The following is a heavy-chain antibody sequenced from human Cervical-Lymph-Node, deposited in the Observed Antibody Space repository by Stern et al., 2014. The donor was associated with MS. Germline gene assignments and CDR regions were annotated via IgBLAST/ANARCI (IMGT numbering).Heavy chain of an antibody. CDR3: GRDTCRGGGCYFRY. D-gene: IGHD2-15*01. V-gene: IGHV3-30-3*01. J-gene: IGHJ4*02. CDR2: VSNEGSKQ. Sequence: VQLEESGGGVVQPGRSLRLSCAASGFIFSNYAMHWVRQAPGKGLDWVAFVSNEGSKQFYADSVKGGFTISRDNANNTLYLQMNSLRPEDTAVYYCGRDTCRGGGCYFRYWGQGILITVSS. CDR1: GFIFSNYA.